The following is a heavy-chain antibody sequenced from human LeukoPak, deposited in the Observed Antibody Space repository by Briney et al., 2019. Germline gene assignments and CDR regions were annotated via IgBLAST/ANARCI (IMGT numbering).Heavy chain of an antibody. CDR1: GFTFSSYW. CDR2: IKQDGSEK. CDR3: ARDLPHLRSFDWISYYYYYMDV. V-gene: IGHV3-7*01. J-gene: IGHJ6*03. D-gene: IGHD3-9*01. Sequence: GGSLRLSCAASGFTFSSYWMTWVRQAPGKGLEWVANIKQDGSEKYYVDSVKGRFTISRDNVKNSLYLQMNSLRAEDTAVYYCARDLPHLRSFDWISYYYYYMDVWGKGTTVTISS.